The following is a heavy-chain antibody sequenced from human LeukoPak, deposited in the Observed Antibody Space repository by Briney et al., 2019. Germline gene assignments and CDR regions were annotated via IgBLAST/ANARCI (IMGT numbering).Heavy chain of an antibody. J-gene: IGHJ4*02. D-gene: IGHD5-12*01. CDR2: IWYDGSNK. CDR3: VRVRVATMGPPDY. Sequence: GGSLRLSCAASGFTFSSFGMHWVRQAPGKGLEGVAVIWYDGSNKKYVDSVKGRFTISRDNSKNTLYLQMNSLSAEDTAVYYCVRVRVATMGPPDYWGQGTLVTVSS. CDR1: GFTFSSFG. V-gene: IGHV3-33*01.